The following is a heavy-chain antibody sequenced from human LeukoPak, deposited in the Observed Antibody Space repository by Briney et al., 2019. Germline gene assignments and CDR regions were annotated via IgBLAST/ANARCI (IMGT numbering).Heavy chain of an antibody. J-gene: IGHJ4*02. CDR1: GGSFSGYY. CDR2: INHSGST. V-gene: IGHV4-34*01. Sequence: PSETLSLTCAVYGGSFSGYYWSWIRQPPGKGLEWIGEINHSGSTNYNPSLKSRVTISVDTSKNQFSPKLSSVTAADTAVYYCARVSNDYVWGSYRSRYYFDYWGQGTLVTVSS. D-gene: IGHD3-16*02. CDR3: ARVSNDYVWGSYRSRYYFDY.